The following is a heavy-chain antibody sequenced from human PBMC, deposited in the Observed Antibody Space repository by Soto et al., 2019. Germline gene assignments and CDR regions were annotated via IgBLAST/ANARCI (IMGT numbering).Heavy chain of an antibody. CDR1: GYYSSSYW. CDR3: ARRGTLSGRDAFDV. CDR2: VYVSDSET. J-gene: IGHJ3*01. V-gene: IGHV5-51*01. Sequence: GESLKISCRGSGYYSSSYWIAWVRQMSGKGLEWVGSVYVSDSETKYSPSFQGQVTISADKYTNTAYLYWSSLKASDTAMYYCARRGTLSGRDAFDVWGEGTMVTVSS. D-gene: IGHD5-12*01.